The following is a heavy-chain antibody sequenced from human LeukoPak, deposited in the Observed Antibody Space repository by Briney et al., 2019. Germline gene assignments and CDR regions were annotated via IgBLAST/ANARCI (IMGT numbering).Heavy chain of an antibody. V-gene: IGHV5-51*01. Sequence: PGESLKISCRASGYSFTTYWIGWVRQAPGKGLEWMGIIYPADSSTEYSPSFQGQVTISVDKSVNTAYLQWSSLKASDTAMYYCATLAVAGTPSHFDYWGQGTLVTVSS. J-gene: IGHJ4*02. CDR1: GYSFTTYW. CDR3: ATLAVAGTPSHFDY. CDR2: IYPADSST. D-gene: IGHD6-19*01.